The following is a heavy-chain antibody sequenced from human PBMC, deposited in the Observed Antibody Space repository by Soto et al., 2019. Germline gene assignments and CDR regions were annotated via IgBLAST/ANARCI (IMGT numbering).Heavy chain of an antibody. CDR3: AREEGGGLGAFDL. V-gene: IGHV3-21*01. Sequence: GGSLRLSCAASGFTFSSYSMNWVRQAPGKGLEWVSSISSSSSYIYYADSVKGRFTISRDNAKNSLYLQMNSLSAEDTAVYYCAREEGGGLGAFDLSGQGTIVTV. D-gene: IGHD2-15*01. CDR2: ISSSSSYI. J-gene: IGHJ3*01. CDR1: GFTFSSYS.